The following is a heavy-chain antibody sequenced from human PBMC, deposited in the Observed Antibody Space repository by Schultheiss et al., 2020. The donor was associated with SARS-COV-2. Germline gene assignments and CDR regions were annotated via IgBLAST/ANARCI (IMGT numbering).Heavy chain of an antibody. CDR3: AREVYAPYYYYYAMDF. CDR1: GGSISSYY. CDR2: IYYSGST. J-gene: IGHJ6*02. Sequence: SETLSLTCTVSGGSISSYYWSWIRQPPGKGLEWIGSIYYSGSTYYNPSLKSRVTMSVDTSKNQFSLKLSSVTAADTAVYYCAREVYAPYYYYYAMDFWGQGTTVTVSS. D-gene: IGHD2-8*01. V-gene: IGHV4-59*01.